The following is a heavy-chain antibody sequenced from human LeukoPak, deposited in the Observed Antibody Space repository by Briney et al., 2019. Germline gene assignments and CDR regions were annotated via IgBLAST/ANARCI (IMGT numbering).Heavy chain of an antibody. D-gene: IGHD3-22*01. CDR3: ARDLLVINNFDY. V-gene: IGHV3-30-3*01. CDR1: GFTFSYYA. Sequence: GRSLRLSCAASGFTFSYYAMHWVRQAPGKGLEWVAVISYDGSNEYYADSVKGRFTISRDNSKNTLSLQMNTLRPEDTAVYYCARDLLVINNFDYWGQGTLVTVSS. CDR2: ISYDGSNE. J-gene: IGHJ4*02.